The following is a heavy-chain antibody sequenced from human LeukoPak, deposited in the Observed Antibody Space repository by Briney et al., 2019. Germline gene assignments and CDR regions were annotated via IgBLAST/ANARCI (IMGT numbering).Heavy chain of an antibody. D-gene: IGHD2-15*01. CDR2: IYYSGST. V-gene: IGHV4-59*01. J-gene: IGHJ4*02. Sequence: SETLSLTCTVSGGSISNYYWSWIRQPPGKGLEWIGYIYYSGSTNHNPSLKSRVTISVDTSKNQFSLKLSSVTAADTAVYYCARGVGVVVAATWGYIDYWGQGALVTVSS. CDR3: ARGVGVVVAATWGYIDY. CDR1: GGSISNYY.